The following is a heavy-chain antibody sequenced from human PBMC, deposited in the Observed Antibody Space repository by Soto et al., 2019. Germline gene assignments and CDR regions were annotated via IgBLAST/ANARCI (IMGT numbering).Heavy chain of an antibody. D-gene: IGHD3-3*01. CDR2: IWYEGSHK. CDR3: ARGRGYYDFWSGYYIPRDYYYYGMAV. Sequence: QVQLVESGGGVGQPGRSLRLSCAASGFTFSSYGMHWVRQAPGKGLEWVAAIWYEGSHKYYADSVKGRFPLSRDNSKNTLYVQMNRLRAEDTAVYYCARGRGYYDFWSGYYIPRDYYYYGMAVWGPGTTVTVSS. J-gene: IGHJ6*02. V-gene: IGHV3-33*01. CDR1: GFTFSSYG.